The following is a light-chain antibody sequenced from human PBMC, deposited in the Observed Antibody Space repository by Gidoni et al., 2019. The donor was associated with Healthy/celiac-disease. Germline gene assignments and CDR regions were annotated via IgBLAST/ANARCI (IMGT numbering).Light chain of an antibody. J-gene: IGKJ2*01. Sequence: DIQMTQSPSTLSASVGDRVTTTCRASQSISSWLAWYQQKPGKAPKLLIYKASSLESGVPIRFSGSGSGTEFTLTISSLQPDDFATYYCQQYNSYSHTFGQGTKLEIK. CDR2: KAS. V-gene: IGKV1-5*03. CDR1: QSISSW. CDR3: QQYNSYSHT.